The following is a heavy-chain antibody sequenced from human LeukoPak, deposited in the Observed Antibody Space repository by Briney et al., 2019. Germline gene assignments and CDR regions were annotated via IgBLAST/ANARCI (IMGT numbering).Heavy chain of an antibody. CDR2: IYPGDSDT. CDR3: ARQSGYYYDSSGYYYLDY. V-gene: IGHV5-51*01. Sequence: GESLKISCKGSGYSFTSYWIAWVRQMPGKGLEWMGIIYPGDSDTRYSPSFQGQVTISADKSISTAYLQWSSLKASDTAMYYCARQSGYYYDSSGYYYLDYWGQGTLVTVSS. J-gene: IGHJ4*02. D-gene: IGHD3-22*01. CDR1: GYSFTSYW.